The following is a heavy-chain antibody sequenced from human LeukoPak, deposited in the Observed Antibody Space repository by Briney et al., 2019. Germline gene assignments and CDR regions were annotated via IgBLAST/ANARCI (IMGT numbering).Heavy chain of an antibody. CDR3: AASYGSGSYYPIHDY. CDR2: IYYSRST. V-gene: IGHV4-59*01. Sequence: SETLSLTCTVSGGSISSYYWSWIRQPPGKGLEWLGYIYYSRSTNYNPSLKSRVTISVDTSKNQFSLKLSSVTAADTAVYYCAASYGSGSYYPIHDYWGQGTLVTVSS. D-gene: IGHD3-10*01. J-gene: IGHJ4*02. CDR1: GGSISSYY.